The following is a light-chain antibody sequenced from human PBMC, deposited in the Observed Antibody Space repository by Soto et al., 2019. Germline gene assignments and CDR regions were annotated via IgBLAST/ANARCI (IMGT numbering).Light chain of an antibody. CDR3: SSYTSSDTPYV. Sequence: SCTGTSSDVGDYKYVSWYQQHPDKAPKLIIFVNSNRPSGFSNRFSGSKSGNTASLTISGLQAEDEADYYCSSYTSSDTPYVFGTGTKLTVL. J-gene: IGLJ1*01. CDR2: VNS. V-gene: IGLV2-14*01. CDR1: SSDVGDYKY.